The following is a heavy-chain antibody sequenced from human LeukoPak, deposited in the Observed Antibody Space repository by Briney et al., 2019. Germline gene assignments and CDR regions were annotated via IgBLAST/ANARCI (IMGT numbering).Heavy chain of an antibody. V-gene: IGHV1-2*02. CDR3: ARVLVAQYYYYYYMDV. Sequence: ASVKVSCKASQYTFTGYYMHWVRQAPGQGLEWMGWMNPNSGDTKYAQSFQGRVTMTRDTSINTAYMELIRLRSDDTAVYYCARVLVAQYYYYYYMDVWGKGTTVTVSS. D-gene: IGHD2-15*01. CDR2: MNPNSGDT. CDR1: QYTFTGYY. J-gene: IGHJ6*03.